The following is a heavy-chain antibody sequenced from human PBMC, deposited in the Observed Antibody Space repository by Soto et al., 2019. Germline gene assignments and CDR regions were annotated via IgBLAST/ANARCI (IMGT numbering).Heavy chain of an antibody. CDR3: SRPYDSSGYFDY. V-gene: IGHV1-69*01. D-gene: IGHD3-22*01. Sequence: QVQLVQSGAEVKKPGSSVKVSCKASVGTFSSYAISWVRQAPGQGLEWMGGIIPIFGTANYAQKFQGRVTITADESTSTSYMELSSLRSDDPEVDYCSRPYDSSGYFDYWGQGTLVTVSS. CDR1: VGTFSSYA. CDR2: IIPIFGTA. J-gene: IGHJ4*02.